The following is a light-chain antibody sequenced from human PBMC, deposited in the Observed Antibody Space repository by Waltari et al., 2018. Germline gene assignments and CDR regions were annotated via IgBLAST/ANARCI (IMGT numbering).Light chain of an antibody. Sequence: DIVMTQSPDSLTLSLVERATTNCKSSQSVLFSPDNKNYLAWYQQKPGQPPKVLIDWASTRASGVPERFSGSGSGTDFTLTSSSLQREDAAVYYCQQYYDNPRAFGQGTKVDIK. CDR2: WAS. CDR3: QQYYDNPRA. J-gene: IGKJ1*01. CDR1: QSVLFSPDNKNY. V-gene: IGKV4-1*01.